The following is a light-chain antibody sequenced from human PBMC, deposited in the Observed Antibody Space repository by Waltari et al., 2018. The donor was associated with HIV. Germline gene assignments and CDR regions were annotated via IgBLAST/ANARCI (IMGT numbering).Light chain of an antibody. CDR2: GAS. Sequence: EIVLTQSPGTLSLSPGERATLSCRASQSVSSSYLAGYQQKPGQAPRLLIYGASSRATGIPDRFSGSGYGTDFTLTISRLEPEDFAVYYCQQYGSSRETFGQGTKVEIK. V-gene: IGKV3-20*01. CDR3: QQYGSSRET. J-gene: IGKJ1*01. CDR1: QSVSSSY.